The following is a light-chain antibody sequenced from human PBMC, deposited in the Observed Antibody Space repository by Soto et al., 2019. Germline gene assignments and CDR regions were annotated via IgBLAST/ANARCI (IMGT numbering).Light chain of an antibody. CDR1: SSDVGSNNR. Sequence: QSVLTQPPSVSGSPGQSVAISCTGTSSDVGSNNRVSWYQQPPGSAPKLIIYDVSNRPSGIPDRFSGSKSANTASLTISGLQTEDEADYYCSSYTTSNTYVFGTGTKLTV. CDR2: DVS. V-gene: IGLV2-18*02. J-gene: IGLJ1*01. CDR3: SSYTTSNTYV.